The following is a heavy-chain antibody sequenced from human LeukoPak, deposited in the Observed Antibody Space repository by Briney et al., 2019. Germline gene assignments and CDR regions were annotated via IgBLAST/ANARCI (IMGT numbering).Heavy chain of an antibody. J-gene: IGHJ4*02. CDR1: GYTFTGYY. Sequence: ASVKLSCKASGYTFTGYYMHWVRHAPGQGLEWMGWINPNSGDTKYAQKFQSRVTMTRDTSISTAYMELSRLRSDDTALYYCATQRGSYLWGTDFDYWGQGTLVTVSS. CDR2: INPNSGDT. D-gene: IGHD3-16*01. CDR3: ATQRGSYLWGTDFDY. V-gene: IGHV1-2*02.